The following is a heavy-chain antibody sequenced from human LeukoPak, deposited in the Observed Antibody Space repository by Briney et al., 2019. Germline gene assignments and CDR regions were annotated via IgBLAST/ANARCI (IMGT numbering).Heavy chain of an antibody. Sequence: GGSLRLSCAASGFTFSSYGMHWVRQAPGKGLEWVAVISYGGSNKYYADSVKGRFTISRDNSKNTLYLQMNSLRAEDTAVYYCAKDRSITMVRGVMRDWGQGTLVTVSS. CDR1: GFTFSSYG. D-gene: IGHD3-10*01. CDR3: AKDRSITMVRGVMRD. V-gene: IGHV3-30*18. CDR2: ISYGGSNK. J-gene: IGHJ4*02.